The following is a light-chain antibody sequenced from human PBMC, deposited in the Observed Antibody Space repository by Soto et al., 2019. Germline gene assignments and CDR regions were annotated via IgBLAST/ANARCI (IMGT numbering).Light chain of an antibody. V-gene: IGLV2-14*01. J-gene: IGLJ1*01. CDR3: SSYRISNALV. Sequence: QPVLTQPASVSGSPGQSITISCTGTSSDVGGGYNYVSWYQLHPGKAPKLMIYLVSNRPSGVSNRFSGSKSGNTASLTISGLQAEDEADYYCSSYRISNALVFGTGTKLTVL. CDR1: SSDVGGGYNY. CDR2: LVS.